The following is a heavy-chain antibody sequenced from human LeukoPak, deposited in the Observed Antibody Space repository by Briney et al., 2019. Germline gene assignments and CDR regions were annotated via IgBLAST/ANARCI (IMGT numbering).Heavy chain of an antibody. CDR2: ISSSSSYI. J-gene: IGHJ6*03. CDR1: GFTFSSYA. CDR3: ARDQYCGGDCLGPLDYYYYMDV. V-gene: IGHV3-21*01. Sequence: PGGPLRLPCAASGFTFSSYAMSWVRQAPGKGLEWVSSISSSSSYIYYADSVKGRFTISRDNAKHSLYLQMNSLRAEDMAVYYCARDQYCGGDCLGPLDYYYYMDVWGKGTTVTISS. D-gene: IGHD2-21*02.